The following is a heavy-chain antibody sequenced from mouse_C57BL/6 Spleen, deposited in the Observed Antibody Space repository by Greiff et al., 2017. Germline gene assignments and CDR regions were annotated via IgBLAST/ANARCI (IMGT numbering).Heavy chain of an antibody. V-gene: IGHV14-2*01. CDR1: GFNIKDYY. CDR3: ARSPYGNCGYFDV. Sequence: EVQVVESGAELVKPGASVKLSCTASGFNIKDYYMYWVKQRTEQGLEWIGRIDPEDGETKYAPKFQGKATITADTSSNTAYLQLSSLTSEDTAVYYCARSPYGNCGYFDVWGTGATVTVSS. J-gene: IGHJ1*03. CDR2: IDPEDGET. D-gene: IGHD2-1*01.